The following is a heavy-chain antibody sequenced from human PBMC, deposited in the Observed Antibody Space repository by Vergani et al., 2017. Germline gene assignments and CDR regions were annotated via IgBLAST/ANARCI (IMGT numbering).Heavy chain of an antibody. D-gene: IGHD2-2*01. V-gene: IGHV4-39*07. Sequence: QLQLQESGPGLVKPSETLSLTCTVSGGSISSSSYYWGWIRQPPGKGLEWIGSIYYSGGTYYNPSLKSRVTISVDTSKNQFSLKLSSVTAADTAVYYCAGGLEEIVVVPAAHNWFDPWGQGTLVTVSS. CDR1: GGSISSSSYY. CDR3: AGGLEEIVVVPAAHNWFDP. CDR2: IYYSGGT. J-gene: IGHJ5*02.